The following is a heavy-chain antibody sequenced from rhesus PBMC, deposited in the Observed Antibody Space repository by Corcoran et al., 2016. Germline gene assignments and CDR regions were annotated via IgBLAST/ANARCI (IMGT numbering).Heavy chain of an antibody. V-gene: IGHV4-127*01. CDR2: IYGGSGST. J-gene: IGHJ4*01. CDR1: CYYISSGYG. CDR3: ARTALRSCFDY. D-gene: IGHD2-15*01. Sequence: QVQLQESGPGLVKPSETLSLTCAVSCYYISSGYGWDWIRQPPGKGLEWIGQIYGGSGSTYYNPSLKSRVTVSKDTSKNQFSLKLSSVTAADTAVYYCARTALRSCFDYWGQGVLVTVSS.